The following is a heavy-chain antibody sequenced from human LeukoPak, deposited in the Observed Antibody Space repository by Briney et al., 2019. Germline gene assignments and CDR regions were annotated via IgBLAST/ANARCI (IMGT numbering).Heavy chain of an antibody. CDR3: AREAADYYYYYGVDV. J-gene: IGHJ6*02. CDR2: INGDESST. Sequence: GGSLRLSCAASAFTLSTYWMHWVRQVPGKGLEWVSRINGDESSTDYADSVKGRFTISRDNAKDTLYLHLNSLTAEDTAVYYCAREAADYYYYYGVDVWGQGTTVIVSS. V-gene: IGHV3-74*01. CDR1: AFTLSTYW. D-gene: IGHD6-13*01.